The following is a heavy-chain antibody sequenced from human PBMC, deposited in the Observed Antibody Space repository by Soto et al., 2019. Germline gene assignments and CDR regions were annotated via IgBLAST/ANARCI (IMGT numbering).Heavy chain of an antibody. J-gene: IGHJ6*02. CDR3: AKPGSGWHPKLMNGMDV. D-gene: IGHD6-19*01. V-gene: IGHV3-23*01. CDR2: ISGSGGNI. Sequence: DVQLLESGGGLVQPGGSLRLSCVVSGFTFSSYAMSWVRQAPGKGLEWVSSISGSGGNIYYEDSVKGRFTISRANSKSRLHLQMNSLRAEDTAVYYCAKPGSGWHPKLMNGMDVWGQGTKVTVSS. CDR1: GFTFSSYA.